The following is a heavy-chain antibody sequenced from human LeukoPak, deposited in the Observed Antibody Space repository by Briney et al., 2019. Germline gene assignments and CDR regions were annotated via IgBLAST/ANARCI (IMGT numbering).Heavy chain of an antibody. D-gene: IGHD3-22*01. CDR1: GFTFSSYA. V-gene: IGHV3-30-3*01. Sequence: GRSLRLSCAASGFTFSSYAMHWVRQAPGKGLEWVAVISYDGSNKYYADSMKGRFTISRDNSKNTLYLQMNSLRAEDTAVYYCAREDSSGYYPHAFDIWGQGTMVTVSS. J-gene: IGHJ3*02. CDR2: ISYDGSNK. CDR3: AREDSSGYYPHAFDI.